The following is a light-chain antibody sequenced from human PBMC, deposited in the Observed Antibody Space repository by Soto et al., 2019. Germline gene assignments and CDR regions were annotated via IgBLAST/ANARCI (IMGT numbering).Light chain of an antibody. CDR2: DAS. V-gene: IGKV1-5*01. Sequence: DIQMTQSPSTLSASVGDRVTITCWASQSISSWLAWYQQKPGKDPKLLIYDASSLESGVPSRFSGSGSGTEFTLTISSLQPDDFATYYCQQYNSYLLTFGGGTKVEIK. J-gene: IGKJ4*01. CDR1: QSISSW. CDR3: QQYNSYLLT.